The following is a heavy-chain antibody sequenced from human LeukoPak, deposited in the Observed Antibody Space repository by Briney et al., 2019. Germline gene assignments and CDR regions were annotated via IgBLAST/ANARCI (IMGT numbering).Heavy chain of an antibody. V-gene: IGHV3-7*01. CDR2: VKGDGSAT. J-gene: IGHJ4*02. CDR3: ARSRGDF. CDR1: GFTFNTYW. Sequence: PGGALRLSCGASGFTFNTYWMNWVRQAPGRGLEWLASVKGDGSATSYVASVKGRFTISRDNGKNSLYLQMNSLRADDTALYSCARSRGDFWGKGPLVTVSS.